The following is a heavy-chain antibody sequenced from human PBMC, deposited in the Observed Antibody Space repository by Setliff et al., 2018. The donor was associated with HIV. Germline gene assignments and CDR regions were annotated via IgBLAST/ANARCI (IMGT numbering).Heavy chain of an antibody. J-gene: IGHJ6*02. CDR2: SNPNSGGT. Sequence: ASVKVSCKASGYTFTGYYMHWVRQAPGQGLEWMGWSNPNSGGTTYAQKFQGRVTMTRDTSISTAYMEVSRLRSDDTAVYYCARDHCSSSSCYEYSYYGMDVWGQGTTVTVSS. V-gene: IGHV1-2*02. CDR1: GYTFTGYY. CDR3: ARDHCSSSSCYEYSYYGMDV. D-gene: IGHD2-2*01.